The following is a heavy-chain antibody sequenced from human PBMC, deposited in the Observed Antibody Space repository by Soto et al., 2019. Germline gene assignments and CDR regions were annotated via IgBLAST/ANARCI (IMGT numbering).Heavy chain of an antibody. J-gene: IGHJ4*02. CDR3: AREDLVIRAFDY. Sequence: PGGSMRLSCGAAGFTCSGYAGHWVRQAPGKGLEYVSAISSNGGSTYYADSVKGRFTISRDNSKNTLYLQMGSLRAEDMAVYYCAREDLVIRAFDYWGQGTLVTVSS. V-gene: IGHV3-64*02. CDR1: GFTCSGYA. D-gene: IGHD3-22*01. CDR2: ISSNGGST.